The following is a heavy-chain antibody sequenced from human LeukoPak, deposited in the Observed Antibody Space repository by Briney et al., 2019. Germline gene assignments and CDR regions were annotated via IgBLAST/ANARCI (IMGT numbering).Heavy chain of an antibody. D-gene: IGHD4-23*01. J-gene: IGHJ4*02. CDR2: ISSSSSTI. Sequence: PGGSLRLSCAASGFTFSSYSMNWVRQAPGKGLEWVSYISSSSSTIYYADSVKGRFTISRDNAKNSLYLQMNSLRAEDTAVYYCARDLTVVTNEGVDYWGQGTLVTVSS. V-gene: IGHV3-48*01. CDR3: ARDLTVVTNEGVDY. CDR1: GFTFSSYS.